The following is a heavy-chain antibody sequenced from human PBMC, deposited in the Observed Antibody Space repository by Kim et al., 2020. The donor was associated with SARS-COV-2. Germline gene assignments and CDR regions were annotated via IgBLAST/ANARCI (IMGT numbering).Heavy chain of an antibody. CDR3: ARDYPSIAARGNWFDP. V-gene: IGHV4-59*13. D-gene: IGHD6-6*01. CDR1: GGSISSYY. J-gene: IGHJ5*02. Sequence: SETLSLTCTVSGGSISSYYWSWIRQPPGKGLEWIGYIYYSGSTNYNPSLKSRVTISVDTSKNQFSLKLSSVTAADTAVYYCARDYPSIAARGNWFDPWGQGTLVTVSS. CDR2: IYYSGST.